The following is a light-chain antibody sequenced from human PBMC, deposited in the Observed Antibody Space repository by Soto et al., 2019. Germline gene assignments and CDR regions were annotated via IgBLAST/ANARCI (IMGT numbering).Light chain of an antibody. J-gene: IGLJ2*01. Sequence: SYELTQPPSVSVSPGQTASITCSGDKLGDKYACWYPQKPGQSPVLVIYQDSKRPSGIPERFSGSNSGNTATLTISGTQTMDEADYYCQAWASSTYVVFGGGTKLTVL. V-gene: IGLV3-1*01. CDR2: QDS. CDR1: KLGDKY. CDR3: QAWASSTYVV.